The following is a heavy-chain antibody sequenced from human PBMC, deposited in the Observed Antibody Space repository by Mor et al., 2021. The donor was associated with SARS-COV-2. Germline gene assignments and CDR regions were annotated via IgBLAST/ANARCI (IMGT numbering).Heavy chain of an antibody. V-gene: IGHV1-46*01. CDR3: AREMGTTYYVDY. Sequence: EWMGIINPSGGTTRHAQKFQGRVTMTKDTSTSTVYMELSSLRSEDTAVYYCAREMGTTYYVDYWG. D-gene: IGHD1-26*01. CDR2: INPSGGTT. J-gene: IGHJ4*01.